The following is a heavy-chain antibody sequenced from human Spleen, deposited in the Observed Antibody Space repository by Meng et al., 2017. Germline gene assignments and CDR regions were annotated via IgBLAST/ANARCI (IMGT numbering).Heavy chain of an antibody. Sequence: SETLSLTCTVSGGSISSSSYYWGWIRQPPGKGLEWIGSIYYSGSTYYNPSLKSRVTISVDTSKNQFSLRLSSVAAADTAGYYCARDRGYSYGYFDYWGQGKLVTGAS. J-gene: IGHJ4*02. CDR1: GGSISSSSYY. CDR3: ARDRGYSYGYFDY. V-gene: IGHV4-39*07. CDR2: IYYSGST. D-gene: IGHD5-18*01.